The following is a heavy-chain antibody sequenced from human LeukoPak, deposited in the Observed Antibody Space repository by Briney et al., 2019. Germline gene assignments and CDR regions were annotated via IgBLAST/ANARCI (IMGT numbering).Heavy chain of an antibody. V-gene: IGHV5-51*01. CDR2: IYPGDSDT. Sequence: GESLKISCKGSGYSFTSYWIGWVRQMPGKGLEWMGIIYPGDSDTRYSPSFQGQVTISADKSISTAYLQWGSLKASDTAMYYCASPHYGDPFGRAFDIWGQGTMVTVSS. CDR3: ASPHYGDPFGRAFDI. D-gene: IGHD4-17*01. J-gene: IGHJ3*02. CDR1: GYSFTSYW.